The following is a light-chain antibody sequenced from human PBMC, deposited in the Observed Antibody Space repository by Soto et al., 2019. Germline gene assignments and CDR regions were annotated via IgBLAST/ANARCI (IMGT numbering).Light chain of an antibody. CDR3: QQYGNSPFT. Sequence: EIVLTQSPGTLSLSPGERATLSCRASQSINNNYLAWFQQKPGQAPRLVIYGAFSRATAIPDRFRGSGSGTDFILTISRLEPEDFAVYYCQQYGNSPFTFGGGTHVEIK. CDR2: GAF. CDR1: QSINNNY. V-gene: IGKV3-20*01. J-gene: IGKJ4*01.